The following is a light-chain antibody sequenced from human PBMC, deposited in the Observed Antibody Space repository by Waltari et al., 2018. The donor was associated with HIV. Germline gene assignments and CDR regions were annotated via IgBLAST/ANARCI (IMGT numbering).Light chain of an antibody. CDR1: QSVSSGY. CDR2: GAS. Sequence: EIVLTQSPGTLSLSPGERATLSCRASQSVSSGYLAWYQQKPGQGPRLLIYGASNMATGIPDRFSGSGSGTDFTLTISRLEPEDFAVYYCQQYSSSPPITFGQGTRLEIK. J-gene: IGKJ5*01. CDR3: QQYSSSPPIT. V-gene: IGKV3-20*01.